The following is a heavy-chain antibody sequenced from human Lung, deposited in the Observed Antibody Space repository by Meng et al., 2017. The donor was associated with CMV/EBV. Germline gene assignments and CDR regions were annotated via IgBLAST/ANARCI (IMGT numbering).Heavy chain of an antibody. CDR2: ISSSSSYI. CDR1: GFTFSSYS. CDR3: ARDYLIVGILEWLPFQRPSSNYYYYYGMDV. J-gene: IGHJ6*02. D-gene: IGHD3-3*01. V-gene: IGHV3-21*01. Sequence: ESLKISCAASGFTFSSYSMNWVRQAPGKGLEWVSSISSSSSYIYYADSVKGRFTISRDNAKNSLYLQMNSLRAEDTAVYYCARDYLIVGILEWLPFQRPSSNYYYYYGMDVWGQGTXVTVSS.